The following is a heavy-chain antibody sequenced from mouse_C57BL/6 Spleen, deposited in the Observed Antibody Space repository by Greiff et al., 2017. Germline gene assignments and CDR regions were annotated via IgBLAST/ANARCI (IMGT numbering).Heavy chain of an antibody. J-gene: IGHJ3*01. D-gene: IGHD1-1*01. CDR1: GFNIKNTY. CDR2: IDPANGNT. CDR3: AEDYYGSSGFAY. V-gene: IGHV14-3*01. Sequence: EVKLVESVAELVRPGASVKLSCTASGFNIKNTYMHWVKQRPEQGLEWIGRIDPANGNTKYAPKFQGKATITADTSSNTAYLQLSSLTSEDTAIYYWAEDYYGSSGFAYWGQGTLVTVSA.